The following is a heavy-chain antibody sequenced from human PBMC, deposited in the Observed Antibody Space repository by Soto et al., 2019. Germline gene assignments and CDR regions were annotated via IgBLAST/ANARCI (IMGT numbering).Heavy chain of an antibody. CDR3: SRSLNS. Sequence: LRLSCAASGFTFSSSWMDWVRQAPGKGLEWVANINPDGRENHYVGSVEGRFTISRDNARNALYLQISSLTAEDSALYFCSRSLNSWGQGTRVTAPQ. V-gene: IGHV3-7*01. CDR2: INPDGREN. CDR1: GFTFSSSW. J-gene: IGHJ4*02.